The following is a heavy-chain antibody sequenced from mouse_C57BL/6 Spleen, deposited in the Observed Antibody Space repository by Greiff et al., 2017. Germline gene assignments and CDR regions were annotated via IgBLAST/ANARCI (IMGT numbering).Heavy chain of an antibody. Sequence: EVQLVESGGGLVQPKGSLKLSCAASGFSFNTYAMNWVRQAPGKGLEWVARIRSKSNNYATYYADSVKDRFTISRDDSESMLYLQMNNLKTEDTAMYYCVRENYYYGSSYYAMDYWGQGTSVTVSS. D-gene: IGHD1-1*01. CDR3: VRENYYYGSSYYAMDY. CDR1: GFSFNTYA. V-gene: IGHV10-1*01. CDR2: IRSKSNNYAT. J-gene: IGHJ4*01.